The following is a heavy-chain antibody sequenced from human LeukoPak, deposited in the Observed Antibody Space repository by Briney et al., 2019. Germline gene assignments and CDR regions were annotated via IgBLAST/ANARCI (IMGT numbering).Heavy chain of an antibody. Sequence: SETLSLTCAVYGGSFSGYYWSWIRQPPGKGLEWIGEINHSGSTNYNPSLKSRVTISVDTSKNQFSLKLSSVTAADTAVYYCARALKYPGVAIIRKYFDYWGQGTLVTVSS. CDR3: ARALKYPGVAIIRKYFDY. CDR2: INHSGST. CDR1: GGSFSGYY. D-gene: IGHD5-24*01. V-gene: IGHV4-34*01. J-gene: IGHJ4*02.